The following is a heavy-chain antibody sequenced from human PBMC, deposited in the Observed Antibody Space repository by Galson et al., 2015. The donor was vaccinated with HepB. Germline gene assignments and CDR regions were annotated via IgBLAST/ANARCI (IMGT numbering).Heavy chain of an antibody. CDR3: TRDREALLWFGELTSFDY. Sequence: SLRLSCAASGFTFGDYAMSWVRQAPGKGLEWVGFIRSKAYGGTTEYAASVKGRFTISRDDSKSIAYLQMNSLKTEDTAVYYCTRDREALLWFGELTSFDYWGQGALVTVSS. CDR2: IRSKAYGGTT. J-gene: IGHJ4*02. V-gene: IGHV3-49*04. D-gene: IGHD3-10*01. CDR1: GFTFGDYA.